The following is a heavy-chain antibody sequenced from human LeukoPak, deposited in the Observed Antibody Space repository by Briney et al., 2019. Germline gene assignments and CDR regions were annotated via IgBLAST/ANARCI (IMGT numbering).Heavy chain of an antibody. D-gene: IGHD3-22*01. J-gene: IGHJ4*02. CDR2: INHSGST. Sequence: SQTLSLTCAVSGGSISSGGYSWSWIRQPPGKGLEWIGEINHSGSTNYNPSLKSRVTISVDTSKNQFSLKLSSVTAADTAVYYCASLYDSSGTTSDYFDYWGQGTLVTVSS. CDR1: GGSISSGGYS. CDR3: ASLYDSSGTTSDYFDY. V-gene: IGHV4-30-2*01.